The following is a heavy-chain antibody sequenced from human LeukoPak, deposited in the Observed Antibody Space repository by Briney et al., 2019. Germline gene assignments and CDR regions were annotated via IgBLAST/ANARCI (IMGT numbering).Heavy chain of an antibody. CDR1: GFRFNNYA. CDR3: VRHDSYIPY. Sequence: GGSLRLSCAASGFRFNNYAMSWVRQAPGKGLEWVSGISDSGRSIYYADSVKGRFTISRDNSKNTVHLQMNNLRVDDTAVYFCVRHDSYIPYWGQGTLVTVSS. D-gene: IGHD5-18*01. V-gene: IGHV3-23*01. CDR2: ISDSGRSI. J-gene: IGHJ4*02.